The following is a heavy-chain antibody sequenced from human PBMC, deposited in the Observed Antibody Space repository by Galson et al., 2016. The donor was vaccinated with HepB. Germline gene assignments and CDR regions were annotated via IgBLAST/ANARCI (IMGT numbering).Heavy chain of an antibody. CDR3: ARVGPCSSTTCSHYGMHV. V-gene: IGHV1-3*01. D-gene: IGHD2-2*01. CDR2: INSGNGNT. CDR1: GYTFTNYA. Sequence: SVKVSCKASGYTFTNYAMHWVRQAPVQRLEWMGWINSGNGNTIYSQKFQGRVTITRDTSASIAYMELSSLRSEDTAAYYCARVGPCSSTTCSHYGMHVWGQGTTVTVSS. J-gene: IGHJ6*02.